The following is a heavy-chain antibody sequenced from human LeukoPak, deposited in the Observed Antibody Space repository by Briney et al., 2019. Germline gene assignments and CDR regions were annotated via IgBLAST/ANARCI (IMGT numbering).Heavy chain of an antibody. J-gene: IGHJ4*02. Sequence: GGSLRLSCAASGFTFSSYGMHWVRQAPGKGLEWVAVISYDGSNKYYADSVKGRFTISRDNSKNTLYLQMNSLRADDTAVYYCAINWNLDYWGQGTLVTVSS. CDR3: AINWNLDY. V-gene: IGHV3-30*03. D-gene: IGHD1-1*01. CDR1: GFTFSSYG. CDR2: ISYDGSNK.